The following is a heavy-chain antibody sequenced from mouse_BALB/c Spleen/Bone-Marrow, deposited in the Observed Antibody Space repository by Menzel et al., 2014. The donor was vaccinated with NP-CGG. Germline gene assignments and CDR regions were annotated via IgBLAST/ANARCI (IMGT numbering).Heavy chain of an antibody. J-gene: IGHJ4*01. V-gene: IGHV1S137*01. CDR1: GYTFTDHA. CDR2: ISGYYGDA. Sequence: VQLQESGAKLVRPGVSVKISCKGSGYTFTDHAIHWVKRSHAESLEWIGVISGYYGDAIYNQKFKGKGTMTVDKSSSTDYMELASLPSEDSGIYYFARCKKVRKAMDFWGQGPSVSVSS. D-gene: IGHD2-14*01. CDR3: ARCKKVRKAMDF.